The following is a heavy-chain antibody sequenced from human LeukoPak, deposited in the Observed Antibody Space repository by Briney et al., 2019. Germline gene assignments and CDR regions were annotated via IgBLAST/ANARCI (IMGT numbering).Heavy chain of an antibody. CDR1: GYTFTSYA. CDR2: INTNTGNP. J-gene: IGHJ6*03. Sequence: GASVKVSCKASGYTFTSYAMNWVRQAPGQGLEWMGWINTNTGNPTYAQGFTGRFVFSLDTSVSTAYLQISSLKAEDTAVYYCARGSGGGMIVVVIPNYYYYMDVWGKGTTVTVSS. V-gene: IGHV7-4-1*02. CDR3: ARGSGGGMIVVVIPNYYYYMDV. D-gene: IGHD3-22*01.